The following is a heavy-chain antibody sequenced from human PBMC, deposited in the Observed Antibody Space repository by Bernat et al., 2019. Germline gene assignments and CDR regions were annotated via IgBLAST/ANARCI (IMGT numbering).Heavy chain of an antibody. J-gene: IGHJ4*02. CDR3: TKDYWNYLDY. CDR2: IKRNIDGGPT. Sequence: EVQLVDSGGGLVKPGGSLRLSCAASGFTFSDAWMNWVRQAPGKGLEWVGRIKRNIDGGPTDYAAPVKGRFTNSRDDSKNTLYLEMNSLDVEDTAVYYCTKDYWNYLDYWGQGTLVTVSS. V-gene: IGHV3-15*07. CDR1: GFTFSDAW. D-gene: IGHD1-1*01.